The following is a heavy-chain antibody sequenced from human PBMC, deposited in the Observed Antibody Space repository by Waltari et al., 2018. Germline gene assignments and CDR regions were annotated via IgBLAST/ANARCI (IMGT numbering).Heavy chain of an antibody. CDR1: GGSISSYY. Sequence: QVQLQESGPGLVKPSETLSLTCTVSGGSISSYYGSWIRQPPGKGLEWIGYIYYSGSTNYNPSLKSRVTISVDTSKNQFSLKLSSVTAADTAVYYCARSGGYSSSWYGTFDYWGQGTLVTVSS. J-gene: IGHJ4*02. D-gene: IGHD6-13*01. CDR2: IYYSGST. CDR3: ARSGGYSSSWYGTFDY. V-gene: IGHV4-59*01.